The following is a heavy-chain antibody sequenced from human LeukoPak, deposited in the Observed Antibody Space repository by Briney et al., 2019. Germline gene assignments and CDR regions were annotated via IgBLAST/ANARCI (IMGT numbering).Heavy chain of an antibody. CDR1: GGSISSSSYS. V-gene: IGHV4-39*01. CDR2: IYYSGST. J-gene: IGHJ4*02. D-gene: IGHD7-27*01. Sequence: SETLSLTCTVSGGSISSSSYSWGWIRQPPGKGLEWIGSIYYSGSTYYNPSLKSRVTISVDTSKNQFSLKLSSVTAADTAVYYCARRENWGELGYWGQGTLVTVSS. CDR3: ARRENWGELGY.